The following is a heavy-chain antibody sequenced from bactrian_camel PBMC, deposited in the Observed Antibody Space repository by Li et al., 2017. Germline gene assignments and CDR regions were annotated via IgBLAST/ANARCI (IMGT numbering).Heavy chain of an antibody. J-gene: IGHJ7*01. V-gene: IGHV3S1*01. Sequence: VQLVESGGCLVQALGSLRLSCRASGYTFGTYQMAWFRQAPGREREGVAAIDTDGATTYADSVKGRFTISRDNAKNTLYLELNSLKTVEDTAMYYCAKVLAYAGNWSTYYGMDSWGRGTQVTVS. CDR1: GYTFGTYQ. CDR2: IDTDGAT. D-gene: IGHD7*01.